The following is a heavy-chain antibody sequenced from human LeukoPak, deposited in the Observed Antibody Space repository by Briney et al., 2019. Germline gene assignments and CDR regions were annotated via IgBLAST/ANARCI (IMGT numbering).Heavy chain of an antibody. CDR1: GGSISSGDYY. V-gene: IGHV4-30-4*01. D-gene: IGHD3-22*01. CDR2: IYYSGST. CDR3: ARVGGNYYDSSGEERMDV. Sequence: PSETLSLTCTVSGGSISSGDYYWSWIRQPLGKGLEWIGYIYYSGSTYYNPSLKSRVTISVDTSKNQFSLKLSSVTAADTAVYYCARVGGNYYDSSGEERMDVWGQGTTVTVSS. J-gene: IGHJ6*02.